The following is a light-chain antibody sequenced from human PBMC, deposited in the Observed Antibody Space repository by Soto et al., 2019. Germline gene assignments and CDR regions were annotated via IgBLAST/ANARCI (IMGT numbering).Light chain of an antibody. CDR3: QQYYSTPRT. V-gene: IGKV4-1*01. J-gene: IGKJ5*01. CDR1: QIVLYSSNNKNY. CDR2: WAS. Sequence: IVMTPSPDSLAVSLGERATINCKSSQIVLYSSNNKNYLAWYQQKPGQPPKLLIYWASTRESGVPDRFSGSGSGTDFTLTISSLQAEDVAVYYCQQYYSTPRTFGQGTRLGIK.